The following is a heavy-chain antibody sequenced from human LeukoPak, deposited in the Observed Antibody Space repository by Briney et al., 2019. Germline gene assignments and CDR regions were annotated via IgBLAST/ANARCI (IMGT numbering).Heavy chain of an antibody. CDR2: ISACNGNT. CDR3: ARALYYDFWSGYYGAYYYYMDV. D-gene: IGHD3-3*01. Sequence: ASVKVSCKASGYTFTSYGMSWVRQAPGQGLEWMGWISACNGNTNYAQKLQGRVTMTTDTSTSTGYMELSSLRADDTAVYYCARALYYDFWSGYYGAYYYYMDVWGKGTTVTVSS. CDR1: GYTFTSYG. V-gene: IGHV1-18*01. J-gene: IGHJ6*03.